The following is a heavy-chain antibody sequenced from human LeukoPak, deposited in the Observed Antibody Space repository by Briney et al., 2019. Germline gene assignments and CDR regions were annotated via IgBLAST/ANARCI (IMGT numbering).Heavy chain of an antibody. J-gene: IGHJ4*02. CDR1: GGSISSGGNY. D-gene: IGHD2/OR15-2a*01. CDR2: IYYSGST. CDR3: ARGRFLGSTCVNDY. V-gene: IGHV4-31*03. Sequence: PSETLSLTCTVSGGSISSGGNYWSWIRQHPGKGLEWIGYIYYSGSTYYNPSLKSRVTISADTSKSQFSLRLSSVTAADTAVYYCARGRFLGSTCVNDYWGQETLVTVSS.